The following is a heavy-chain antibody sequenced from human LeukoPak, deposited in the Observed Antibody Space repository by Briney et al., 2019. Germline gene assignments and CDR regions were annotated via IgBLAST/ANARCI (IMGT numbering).Heavy chain of an antibody. D-gene: IGHD2-15*01. CDR3: AREAVVAATDDAFDI. Sequence: GGSLRLSCAASGFSFSRYWMSWVRQAPGKGLEWVANIKQDGSEKFYVDSVKGRFTISRDNAKNSLYLQMNSLRAEDTAVYYCAREAVVAATDDAFDIWGQGTMVTVSS. J-gene: IGHJ3*02. CDR1: GFSFSRYW. V-gene: IGHV3-7*01. CDR2: IKQDGSEK.